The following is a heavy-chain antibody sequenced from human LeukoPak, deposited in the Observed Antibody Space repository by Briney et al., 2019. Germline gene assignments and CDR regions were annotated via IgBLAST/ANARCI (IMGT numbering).Heavy chain of an antibody. V-gene: IGHV3-15*01. CDR3: ATHIPWDI. Sequence: GGSLRLSCAASGFTFSNSWMIWVRQAPGKGLGWVGRIKSKTDGGTIDYAAPVTGRFSISRDDSKDTMYLQMNSLKSDDTALYYCATHIPWDIWGPGTMVTVSS. D-gene: IGHD2-21*01. CDR1: GFTFSNSW. J-gene: IGHJ3*02. CDR2: IKSKTDGGTI.